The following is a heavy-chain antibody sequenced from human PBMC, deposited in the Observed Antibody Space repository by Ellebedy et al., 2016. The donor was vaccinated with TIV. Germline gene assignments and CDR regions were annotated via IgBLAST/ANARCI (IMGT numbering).Heavy chain of an antibody. V-gene: IGHV4-39*01. D-gene: IGHD3-3*01. Sequence: MPSETLSLTCSVSGGSISPSSYYWAWIRQPTGKGLEWIARIFYTGSTYITPSLKSRFTISVDTSKNQFSLKPSAVTATDTAIYYCGRLTIFTPLDSWGQGTLVTVSS. CDR1: GGSISPSSYY. CDR3: GRLTIFTPLDS. J-gene: IGHJ4*02. CDR2: IFYTGST.